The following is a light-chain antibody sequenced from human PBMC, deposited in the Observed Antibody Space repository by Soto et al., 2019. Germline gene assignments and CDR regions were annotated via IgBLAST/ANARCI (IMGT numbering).Light chain of an antibody. V-gene: IGKV1-5*03. CDR1: QSISSW. CDR2: KAS. CDR3: QHYYSTPIT. Sequence: DIHVTQSPSTLSASIGDRVSITCRASQSISSWLAWYQQKPGKAPKLLIYKASTLKSGVPSRFSGSGSGTEFSLTISSLQAEDVAVYYCQHYYSTPITFGHGTRLEIK. J-gene: IGKJ5*01.